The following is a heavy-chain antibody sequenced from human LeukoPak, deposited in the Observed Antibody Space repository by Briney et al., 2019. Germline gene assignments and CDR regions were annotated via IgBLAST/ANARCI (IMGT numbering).Heavy chain of an antibody. Sequence: SETLSLTRTVSGGSIGSGDYNWNWIRQAPGKGLEWIGHTYYTGSTNYNPSLRSRVTISVDTSKNQFSLRLSSVTAADTAVYYCSRRSRAATGGAFDIWGQGTGVTVSS. CDR3: SRRSRAATGGAFDI. D-gene: IGHD6-13*01. V-gene: IGHV4-61*08. CDR1: GGSIGSGDYN. J-gene: IGHJ3*02. CDR2: TYYTGST.